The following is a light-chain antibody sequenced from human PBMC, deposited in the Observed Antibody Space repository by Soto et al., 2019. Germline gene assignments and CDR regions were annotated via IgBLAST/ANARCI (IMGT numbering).Light chain of an antibody. CDR2: GAS. Sequence: EIVMKKSPATLSVSPGERATLSCRASQSVSSNLAWYQQKPGQAPRLLIYGASTRATGIPARFSGSGSGTEFTLTISSLQSEDFAVYYCQQYNNWPPLTVGGGTKVEIK. CDR3: QQYNNWPPLT. J-gene: IGKJ4*02. V-gene: IGKV3-15*01. CDR1: QSVSSN.